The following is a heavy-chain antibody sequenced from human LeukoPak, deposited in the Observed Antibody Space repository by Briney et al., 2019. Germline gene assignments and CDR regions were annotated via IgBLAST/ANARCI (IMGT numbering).Heavy chain of an antibody. CDR3: ARYFRADSGNYYRSFDY. Sequence: HSGGSLRLSCAVSGFTFSDNWMSWVRQAPGKGLEWVANIKEDGGEKNYVDSVKGRFTISRDNAKNSLYLQMNSLRAEDTAVYYCARYFRADSGNYYRSFDYWGQGTLVTVSS. CDR2: IKEDGGEK. CDR1: GFTFSDNW. V-gene: IGHV3-7*05. D-gene: IGHD1-26*01. J-gene: IGHJ4*02.